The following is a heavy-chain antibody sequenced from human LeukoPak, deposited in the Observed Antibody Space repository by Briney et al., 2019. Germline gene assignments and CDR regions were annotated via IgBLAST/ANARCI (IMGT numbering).Heavy chain of an antibody. Sequence: SQTLSLTCAISGDGVSSNSAAWNWIRQSPSRGLEWLGRTYYRSKWYNDYAVSVKSRITINPDTSKNQFSLQLSSVTPEDTAVYYCARDGSKGRSSSWYEGFDPWGQGTLVTVSS. V-gene: IGHV6-1*01. CDR2: TYYRSKWYN. CDR3: ARDGSKGRSSSWYEGFDP. CDR1: GDGVSSNSAA. D-gene: IGHD6-13*01. J-gene: IGHJ5*02.